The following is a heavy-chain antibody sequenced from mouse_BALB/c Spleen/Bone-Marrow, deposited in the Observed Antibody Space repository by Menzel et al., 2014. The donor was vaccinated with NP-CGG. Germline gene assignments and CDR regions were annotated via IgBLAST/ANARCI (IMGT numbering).Heavy chain of an antibody. CDR1: GFTFSSYA. CDR3: ARPRFAY. J-gene: IGHJ3*01. CDR2: ISSGGSYT. Sequence: EVQLVESGGGLVKPGGFLKLSCAASGFTFSSYAMPWVRQTPEKRLEWVATISSGGSYTYYPDSVKGRFTISRDNAKNTLYLQMSSLRSEDTATYYCARPRFAYWGQGTLVTVSA. V-gene: IGHV5-9-3*01.